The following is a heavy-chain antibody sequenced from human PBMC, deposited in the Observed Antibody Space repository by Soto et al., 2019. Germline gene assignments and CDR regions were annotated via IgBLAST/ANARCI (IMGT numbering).Heavy chain of an antibody. D-gene: IGHD5-12*01. CDR3: ARDTSGYSGYYYYYYMDV. V-gene: IGHV3-66*01. CDR2: IYSGGST. J-gene: IGHJ6*03. CDR1: GFTVSSNY. Sequence: GGSLRLSCAASGFTVSSNYMSWVRQAPGKGLELVSVIYSGGSTYYADSVKGRFTISRDNSKNTLYLQMNSLRAEDTAVYYCARDTSGYSGYYYYYYMDVWGKGTTVTVSS.